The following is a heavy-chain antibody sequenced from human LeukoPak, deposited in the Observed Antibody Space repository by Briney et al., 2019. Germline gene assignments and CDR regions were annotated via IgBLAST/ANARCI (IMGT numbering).Heavy chain of an antibody. CDR1: GFTFSSYS. CDR3: ARDLRPYYYDSSRYFDY. V-gene: IGHV3-21*01. CDR2: ISSSSSYI. Sequence: GGSLRLSCAASGFTFSSYSMNWVRQAPGKGLEWVSSISSSSSYIYYADSVKGRFTISRDNAKNSLYLRMNSLRAEDTAVYYCARDLRPYYYDSSRYFDYWGQGTLVTVSS. D-gene: IGHD3-22*01. J-gene: IGHJ4*02.